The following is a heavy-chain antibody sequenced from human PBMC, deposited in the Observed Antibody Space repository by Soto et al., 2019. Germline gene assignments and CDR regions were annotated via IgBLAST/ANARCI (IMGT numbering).Heavy chain of an antibody. CDR1: GGSTSTYH. J-gene: IGHJ5*02. CDR2: ISTSGGT. CDR3: VKGAGPPWFDP. Sequence: QVQLQASGPGLVKPSETLSLTCSISGGSTSTYHWSWIRQPAGKGLEWIGRISTSGGTNYSPSLESRVTMSLDTSKNQFSLKLTSVTAADTAVYYCVKGAGPPWFDPWGQGTLVTVSS. V-gene: IGHV4-4*07.